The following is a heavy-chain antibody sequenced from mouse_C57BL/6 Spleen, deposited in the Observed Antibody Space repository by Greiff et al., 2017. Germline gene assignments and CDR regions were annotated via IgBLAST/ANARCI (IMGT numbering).Heavy chain of an antibody. CDR2: INYDGSST. J-gene: IGHJ4*01. Sequence: EVKLVESEGGLVQPGSSMKLSCTASGFTFSDYYMAWVRQVPEKGLEWVANINYDGSSTYYLDSLKSRFLISRDNAKNILYLQMSSLKSEDTATYYCARYYGRDYAMDYWGQGTSVTVSS. CDR1: GFTFSDYY. CDR3: ARYYGRDYAMDY. D-gene: IGHD1-1*01. V-gene: IGHV5-16*01.